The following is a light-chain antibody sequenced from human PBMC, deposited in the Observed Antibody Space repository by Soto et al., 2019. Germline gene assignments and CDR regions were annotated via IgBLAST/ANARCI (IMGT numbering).Light chain of an antibody. CDR1: QGISSY. CDR2: AAS. CDR3: LQHDSFPPT. V-gene: IGKV1D-8*03. Sequence: VIWMTQSPSLLSASTGDRVTISCRMSQGISSYLAWYQQKPGKVPQRLIYAASSLQTGVPSRFSGSGSGTDFTLTINSLQPEDFATYYCLQHDSFPPTFGQGTRLEIK. J-gene: IGKJ5*01.